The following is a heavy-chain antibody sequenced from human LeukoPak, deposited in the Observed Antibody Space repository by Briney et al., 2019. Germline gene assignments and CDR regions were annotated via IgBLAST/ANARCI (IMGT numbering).Heavy chain of an antibody. V-gene: IGHV4-31*03. CDR3: ARDRAGKGYYYYYGMGV. Sequence: SETLSLTCTVSGGSISSGGYYWSWIRQHPGKGLEWIGYIYYSGSTYYNPSLKSRVTISVDTSKNQFSLKLSSVTAADTAVYYCARDRAGKGYYYYYGMGVWGQGTTVTVSS. J-gene: IGHJ6*02. CDR1: GGSISSGGYY. CDR2: IYYSGST. D-gene: IGHD6-19*01.